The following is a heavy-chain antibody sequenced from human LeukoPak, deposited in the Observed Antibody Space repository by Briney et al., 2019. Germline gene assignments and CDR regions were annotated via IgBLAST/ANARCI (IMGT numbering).Heavy chain of an antibody. J-gene: IGHJ4*02. Sequence: GGSLRLSCAASGFTFSSYTMHWVRQAPGKGLEWLAVISYDGNDKNYADSVKGRFTISRDNSKNTVYLQMNSLRPEDTAVYYCARGRWQQLPGAFDFWGQGTLVTVSS. CDR1: GFTFSSYT. CDR3: ARGRWQQLPGAFDF. V-gene: IGHV3-30*04. D-gene: IGHD5-24*01. CDR2: ISYDGNDK.